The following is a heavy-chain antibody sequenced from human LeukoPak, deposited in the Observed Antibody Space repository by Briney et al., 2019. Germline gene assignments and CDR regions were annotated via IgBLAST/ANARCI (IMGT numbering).Heavy chain of an antibody. J-gene: IGHJ4*02. D-gene: IGHD5-18*01. CDR3: ARVGYSYGPFDS. Sequence: PSETLSLTCTVSGGSIRSYYWSWIRQPPGKGLEWIGYIYYTGSTNYNPSLKSRVTISLDTSRNQFSLRLSSVTAADTAVYYCARVGYSYGPFDSWGQGTLVIVSS. CDR2: IYYTGST. V-gene: IGHV4-59*01. CDR1: GGSIRSYY.